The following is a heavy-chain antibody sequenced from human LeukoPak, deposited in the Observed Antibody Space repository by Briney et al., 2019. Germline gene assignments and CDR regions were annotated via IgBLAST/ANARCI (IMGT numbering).Heavy chain of an antibody. D-gene: IGHD3-22*01. J-gene: IGHJ4*02. Sequence: PSETLSLTCTVSGGSVSSTYYYWGWIRQPPGKGLEWIGNIYNSGRTYYNPSLKSRVTISVDTSKNQFSLKLSSVTAADTAIYYCARENPSGYYNRPIDYWGQGTLVTVSS. CDR1: GGSVSSTYYY. CDR3: ARENPSGYYNRPIDY. V-gene: IGHV4-39*07. CDR2: IYNSGRT.